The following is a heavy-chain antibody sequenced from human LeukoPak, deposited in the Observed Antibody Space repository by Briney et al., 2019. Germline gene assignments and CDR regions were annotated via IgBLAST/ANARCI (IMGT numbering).Heavy chain of an antibody. D-gene: IGHD1-26*01. CDR3: AKGELHFNTCSFDY. Sequence: GGSLRLSCAASGFTFSSGMHWVRQAPGKGLEWVAVISYDGNHKYYGDSVKGRFTISRDNSRNTLYLQMDSLKTEDTALYYCAKGELHFNTCSFDYWGQGTLVTVSS. CDR2: ISYDGNHK. V-gene: IGHV3-30*18. J-gene: IGHJ4*02. CDR1: GFTFSSG.